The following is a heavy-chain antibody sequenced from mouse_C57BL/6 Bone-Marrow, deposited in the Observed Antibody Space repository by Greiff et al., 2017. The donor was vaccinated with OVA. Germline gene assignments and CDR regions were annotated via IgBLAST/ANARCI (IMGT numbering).Heavy chain of an antibody. CDR1: GFTFSDIY. V-gene: IGHV7-1*01. J-gene: IGHJ3*01. D-gene: IGHD2-2*01. Sequence: DVQLVESGGGLVQSGRSLRLSCATSGFTFSDIYMEWVRQAPGKGLEWIAASRNKANDYTTEYSASVKGRFIVSRDTSQSILYLQMNALRAEDTAIYYCARDEGLRGFAYWGQGTLVTVSA. CDR3: ARDEGLRGFAY. CDR2: SRNKANDYTT.